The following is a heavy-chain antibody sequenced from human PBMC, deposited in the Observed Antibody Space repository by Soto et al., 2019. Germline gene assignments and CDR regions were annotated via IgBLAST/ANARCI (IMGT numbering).Heavy chain of an antibody. CDR2: INHSGSA. V-gene: IGHV4-34*01. J-gene: IGHJ5*01. CDR3: AGRTSLTSVEIFSGGLSGYNWVDP. CDR1: GWSFSGYY. Sequence: SETLSLTCAVYGWSFSGYYWSWIRQPPGKGLEWIGEINHSGSANYNPSLKSRVTISVDTSKNQFSLKLSSVTAADTAVYYCAGRTSLTSVEIFSGGLSGYNWVDPWGRGTLVTVSS. D-gene: IGHD3-3*01.